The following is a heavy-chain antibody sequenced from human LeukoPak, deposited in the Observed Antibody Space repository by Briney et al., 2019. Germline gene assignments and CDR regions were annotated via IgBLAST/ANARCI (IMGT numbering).Heavy chain of an antibody. Sequence: GGSLRLSCAASGFFFTNYWMSWVRQAPGKGLEWGANIKEDEIEKYYVNSVKGRFPNSRDNAKNSLFLHMNSLRAEDTAVYYCARIRVSSYYGMDIWGQGTTVTVS. D-gene: IGHD2/OR15-2a*01. CDR2: IKEDEIEK. CDR1: GFFFTNYW. J-gene: IGHJ6*02. V-gene: IGHV3-7*05. CDR3: ARIRVSSYYGMDI.